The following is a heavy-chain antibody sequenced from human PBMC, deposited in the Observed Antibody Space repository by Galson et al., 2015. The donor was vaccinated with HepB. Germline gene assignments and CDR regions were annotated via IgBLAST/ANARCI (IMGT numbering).Heavy chain of an antibody. CDR2: INPNSGGT. D-gene: IGHD3-10*01. Sequence: QSGAEVKKPGESLKISCKASGYTFTGYYMHWVRQAPGQGLEWMGRINPNSGGTNYAQKFQGRVTMTRDTSISTAYMELSRLRSDDTAVYYCAVVGFGKYAFDIWGQGTMVTVSS. CDR3: AVVGFGKYAFDI. J-gene: IGHJ3*02. V-gene: IGHV1-2*06. CDR1: GYTFTGYY.